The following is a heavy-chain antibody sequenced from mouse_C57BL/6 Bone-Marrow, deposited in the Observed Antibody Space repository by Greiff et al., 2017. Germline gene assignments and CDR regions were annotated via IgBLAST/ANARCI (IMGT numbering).Heavy chain of an antibody. CDR1: GFTIKDDY. V-gene: IGHV14-4*01. Sequence: EVQGVESGAELVRPGASVKLSCTASGFTIKDDYMHWVKQRPEQGLEWIGWIDPENGDTEYASTFQGKATITADTSSNTAYLQLSSLTSGDTAVYYCTTSDSSGYYAMDYWGQGTSVTVSS. CDR3: TTSDSSGYYAMDY. J-gene: IGHJ4*01. CDR2: IDPENGDT. D-gene: IGHD3-2*02.